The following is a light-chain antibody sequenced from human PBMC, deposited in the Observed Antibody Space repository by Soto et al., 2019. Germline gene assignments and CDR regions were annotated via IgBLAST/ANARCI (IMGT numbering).Light chain of an antibody. Sequence: QSVLTQPPSVSGSPGQSVAISCTGTSSDVGSYNRVSWYLQPPGTAPKLMIYDVSNRPSGVPDRFSGSKSGNTASLTISGLQVEDEADYYCSSFTTSSTYVFGTGTKLTVL. CDR3: SSFTTSSTYV. J-gene: IGLJ1*01. CDR2: DVS. V-gene: IGLV2-18*02. CDR1: SSDVGSYNR.